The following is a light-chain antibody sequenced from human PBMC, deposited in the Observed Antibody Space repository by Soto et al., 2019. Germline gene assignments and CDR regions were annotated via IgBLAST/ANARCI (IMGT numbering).Light chain of an antibody. CDR1: QSMSSSY. CDR2: GAS. CDR3: QHYGSSPRT. V-gene: IGKV3-20*01. J-gene: IGKJ1*01. Sequence: ELVLTQSPGTLSLSPGERATLSCRASQSMSSSYLAWYQQKPGQAPRLLIFGASSRATGIPDRFSGSGSGTDFTLTISRLEPEDFAVYYCQHYGSSPRTFGPGTKVEIK.